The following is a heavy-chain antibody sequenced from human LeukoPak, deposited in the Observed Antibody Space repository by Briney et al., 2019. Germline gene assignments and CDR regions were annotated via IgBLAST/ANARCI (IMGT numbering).Heavy chain of an antibody. CDR3: ASLGGFAI. Sequence: SETLSLTCTVSGDSISSGSYYWNWIRQPAGKGLEWIGRFYISRGTNYNPSLKSRVTISVDTSKNQFSLKLTSVTAADTAVYYCASLGGFAIWGQGTVVTVSS. CDR2: FYISRGT. CDR1: GDSISSGSYY. J-gene: IGHJ3*02. V-gene: IGHV4-61*02.